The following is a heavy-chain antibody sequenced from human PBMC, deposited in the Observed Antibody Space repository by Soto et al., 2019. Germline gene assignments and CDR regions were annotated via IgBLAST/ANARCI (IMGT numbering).Heavy chain of an antibody. CDR2: INHSGST. V-gene: IGHV4-34*01. CDR3: ARRSAAILSSRNNWFDP. Sequence: SETLSLTCAVYGGSFSGYYWSWIRQPPGKGLEWIGEINHSGSTNYNPSLKSRVTISVDTSKNQFSLKLSSVTAADTAVYYCARRSAAILSSRNNWFDPWGQGTLVTVSS. D-gene: IGHD2-2*02. CDR1: GGSFSGYY. J-gene: IGHJ5*02.